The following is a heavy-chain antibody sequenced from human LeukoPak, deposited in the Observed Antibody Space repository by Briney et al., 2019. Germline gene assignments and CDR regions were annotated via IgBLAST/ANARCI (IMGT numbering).Heavy chain of an antibody. CDR1: GFTFSSYW. Sequence: GGSLRLSCAASGFTFSSYWMHWVRQAPGKGLVWVSRISSDGSSTIYADSVKGRFTISRDNAKNTLYLQMNSLRAEDTAVYYCARATHITGTTYWGQGTLVTVSS. V-gene: IGHV3-74*01. CDR3: ARATHITGTTY. CDR2: ISSDGSST. D-gene: IGHD1-7*01. J-gene: IGHJ4*02.